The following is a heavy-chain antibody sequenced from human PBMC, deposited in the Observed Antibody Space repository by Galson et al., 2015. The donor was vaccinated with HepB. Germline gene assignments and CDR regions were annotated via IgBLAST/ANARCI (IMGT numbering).Heavy chain of an antibody. D-gene: IGHD1-26*01. CDR2: IRQDGDEK. Sequence: SLRLSCAASGFTFSSYWMSWVRQAPGKGLEWVANIRQDGDEKYYVDSVKGRLTISRDNAKNSLYLQMNSLRAEDTAVYYCARRSGSYFDVILGRFDYWGQGTLVTVSS. CDR1: GFTFSSYW. J-gene: IGHJ4*02. V-gene: IGHV3-7*01. CDR3: ARRSGSYFDVILGRFDY.